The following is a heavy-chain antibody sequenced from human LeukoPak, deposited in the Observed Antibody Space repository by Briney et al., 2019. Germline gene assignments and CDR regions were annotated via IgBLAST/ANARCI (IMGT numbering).Heavy chain of an antibody. Sequence: GGSLRLSCAASGFTVSSNYMSWVRQAPGKGLEWVSVIYSGGNTYYADSVKGRFIISRDNSKNTLYLQMNSLRAEDTAVYYCARDRRHLVVGGYFDYWGQGTLVTVSS. V-gene: IGHV3-53*01. J-gene: IGHJ4*02. CDR1: GFTVSSNY. CDR2: IYSGGNT. CDR3: ARDRRHLVVGGYFDY. D-gene: IGHD3-22*01.